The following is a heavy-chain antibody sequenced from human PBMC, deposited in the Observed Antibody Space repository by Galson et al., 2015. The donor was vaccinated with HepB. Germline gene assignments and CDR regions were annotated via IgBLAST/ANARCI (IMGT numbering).Heavy chain of an antibody. V-gene: IGHV5-51*01. CDR2: IYPGDSDT. CDR3: ATYCGGDCYSSAFDI. J-gene: IGHJ3*02. Sequence: QSGAEVKKPEESLKISCKGSGYSFTSYWIGWVRQMPGKGLEWMGIIYPGDSDTRYSPSFQGQVTISADKSISTAYLQWSSLKASDTAMYYCATYCGGDCYSSAFDIWGQGTMVTVSS. D-gene: IGHD2-21*02. CDR1: GYSFTSYW.